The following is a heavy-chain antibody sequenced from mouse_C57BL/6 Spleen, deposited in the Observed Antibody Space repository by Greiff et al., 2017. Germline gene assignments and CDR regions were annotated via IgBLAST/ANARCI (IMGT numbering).Heavy chain of an antibody. CDR2: IYPGNSAT. J-gene: IGHJ1*03. V-gene: IGHV1-5*01. CDR1: GYTFTSYW. D-gene: IGHD2-3*01. CDR3: TREKDDGYPWYFDV. Sequence: EVQVVESGTVLARPGASVKMSCKTSGYTFTSYWMPWVKQRPGQGLEWIGAIYPGNSATSYNQKFKGKAKLTAVTSASTAYMELSSLTNEDAAVYYCTREKDDGYPWYFDVWGTGTTVTVSS.